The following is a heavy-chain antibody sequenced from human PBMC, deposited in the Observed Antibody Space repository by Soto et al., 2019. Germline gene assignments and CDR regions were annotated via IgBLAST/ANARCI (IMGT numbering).Heavy chain of an antibody. CDR1: GYTFTSYY. J-gene: IGHJ5*02. Sequence: ASVKVSFKASGYTFTSYYMHWVRQAPGQGLEWMGIINPSGGSTSYAQKFQGRVTMTRDTSRSTVHMELSSLRSDDTAIYYCARSSGGNFGIIIEGSNWFDPWGQGTLVTVSS. CDR3: ARSSGGNFGIIIEGSNWFDP. V-gene: IGHV1-46*01. D-gene: IGHD3-3*01. CDR2: INPSGGST.